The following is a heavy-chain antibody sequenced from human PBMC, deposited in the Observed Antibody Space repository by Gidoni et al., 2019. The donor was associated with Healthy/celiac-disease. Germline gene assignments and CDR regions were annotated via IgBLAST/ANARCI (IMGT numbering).Heavy chain of an antibody. V-gene: IGHV3-33*01. CDR2: IWYDGSNK. D-gene: IGHD3-10*01. CDR3: ARDGSGYYYGSGSYSPFDY. Sequence: QVQLVESGGGVVQLGRSLRLSCAASGVPFSRYGLHWVRQAPGKGLEWVAVIWYDGSNKYYADSVKGRFTISRDNSKNTLYLQMNSLRAEDTAVYYCARDGSGYYYGSGSYSPFDYWGQGTLVTVSS. J-gene: IGHJ4*02. CDR1: GVPFSRYG.